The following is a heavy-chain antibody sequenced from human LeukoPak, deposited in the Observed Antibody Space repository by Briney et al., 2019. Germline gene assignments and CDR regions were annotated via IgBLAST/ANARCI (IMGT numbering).Heavy chain of an antibody. D-gene: IGHD2-2*01. CDR2: IYYSGST. Sequence: SETLSLTCTVSGGSISSSSYYWGWIRQPPGKGLEWIGSIYYSGSTYYNPSLKSRVTISVGTSKNQFSLKLSSVTAADTAVYYCARDAAVKRYCSSTSCFYNWFDPWGQGTLVTVSS. V-gene: IGHV4-39*07. CDR1: GGSISSSSYY. CDR3: ARDAAVKRYCSSTSCFYNWFDP. J-gene: IGHJ5*02.